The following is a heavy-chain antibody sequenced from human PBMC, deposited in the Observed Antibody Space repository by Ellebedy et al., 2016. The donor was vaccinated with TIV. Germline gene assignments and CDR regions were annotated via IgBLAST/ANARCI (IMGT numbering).Heavy chain of an antibody. J-gene: IGHJ4*02. CDR2: INPSGGST. Sequence: ASVKVSXXASGYTFTSYYMHWVRQAPGQGLEWMGIINPSGGSTSYAQKFQGRVTMTRDTSASTVYMELSNLRSEDTAVYYCARDLSMVRGFRDYWGQGTLVTVSS. V-gene: IGHV1-46*01. D-gene: IGHD3-10*01. CDR3: ARDLSMVRGFRDY. CDR1: GYTFTSYY.